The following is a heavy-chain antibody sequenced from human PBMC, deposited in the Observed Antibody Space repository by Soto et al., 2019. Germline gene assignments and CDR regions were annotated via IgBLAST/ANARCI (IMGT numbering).Heavy chain of an antibody. CDR2: IYHSGST. CDR3: ARDHYGSGSNYYGMDV. D-gene: IGHD3-10*01. V-gene: IGHV4-4*02. CDR1: GGSISSSNW. J-gene: IGHJ6*02. Sequence: SETLSLTCAVSGGSISSSNWWSWVRQPPGKGLEWIGEIYHSGSTNYNPSLKSRVTISVDKSKNQFSLKLSSVTAADTAVYYCARDHYGSGSNYYGMDVWGQGTTVTVSS.